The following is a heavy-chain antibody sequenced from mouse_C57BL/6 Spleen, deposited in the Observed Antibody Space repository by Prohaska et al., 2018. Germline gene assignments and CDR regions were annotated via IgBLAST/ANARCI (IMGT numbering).Heavy chain of an antibody. CDR1: GFTFSSYA. D-gene: IGHD1-1*01. CDR2: ISDGGSYT. V-gene: IGHV5-4*01. J-gene: IGHJ4*01. Sequence: GGGLVKPGGSLKLSCAASGFTFSSYAMSWVRQTPETRLEWVATISDGGSYTYYPDNVKGRFTISRDNAKNNLYLQMSHLKSEDTAMYYCASVTTVVAGGMDYWGQGTSVTVSS. CDR3: ASVTTVVAGGMDY.